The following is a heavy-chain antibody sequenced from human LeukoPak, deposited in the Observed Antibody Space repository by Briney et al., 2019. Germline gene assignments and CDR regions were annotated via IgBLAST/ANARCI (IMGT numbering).Heavy chain of an antibody. CDR3: ARTMTAMVILEGGYFDY. CDR1: GGTFSSYA. V-gene: IGHV1-69*13. Sequence: SVKVSCKASGGTFSSYAISWVRQAPGQGLEWMGGIIPIFGTANYARKFQGRVTITADESTSTAYMELSSLRSEDTAVYYCARTMTAMVILEGGYFDYWGQGTLVTVSS. CDR2: IIPIFGTA. J-gene: IGHJ4*02. D-gene: IGHD5-18*01.